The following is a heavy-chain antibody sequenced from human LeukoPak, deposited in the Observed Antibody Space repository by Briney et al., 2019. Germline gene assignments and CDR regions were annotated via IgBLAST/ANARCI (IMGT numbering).Heavy chain of an antibody. D-gene: IGHD5-24*01. CDR1: GFRFDDNA. CDR2: ISGDGRST. CDR3: AKDRRWLQIGYYFDY. Sequence: GGSLRLSCEASGFRFDDNAMHWVRQVPGKGLEWVSVISGDGRSTYFADSVKGRFTISRDNSKNSLYLQMNSLRTEHTALYYCAKDRRWLQIGYYFDYWGQGTLVTVSS. V-gene: IGHV3-43*02. J-gene: IGHJ4*02.